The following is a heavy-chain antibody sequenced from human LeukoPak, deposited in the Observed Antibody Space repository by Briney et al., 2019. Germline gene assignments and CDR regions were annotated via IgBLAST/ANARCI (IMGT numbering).Heavy chain of an antibody. CDR1: GGSFSGYY. V-gene: IGHV4-34*01. Sequence: SETLSLTCAVYGGSFSGYYWSWIRQPPGKGLEWIGEINHSGSTNYNPSLKSRVTISVDTSKNQFSLKLSSVTAADTAVYYCARHPVVTYVDYWGQGTLVTVSS. CDR3: ARHPVVTYVDY. CDR2: INHSGST. J-gene: IGHJ4*02. D-gene: IGHD4-23*01.